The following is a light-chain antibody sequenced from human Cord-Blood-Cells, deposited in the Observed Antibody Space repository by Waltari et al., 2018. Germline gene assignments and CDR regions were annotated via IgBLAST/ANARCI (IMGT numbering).Light chain of an antibody. Sequence: QSALTQPPSASGSRGQSVTISCTGTSSAVGGYNYVSWYQQHPGKAPKLLIYEVSKRPSGVPDRFSGSKSSNTASLTVSGLQAEDEADYYCSSYAGSNNWVFGGGTKLTVL. V-gene: IGLV2-8*01. CDR3: SSYAGSNNWV. J-gene: IGLJ3*02. CDR2: EVS. CDR1: SSAVGGYNY.